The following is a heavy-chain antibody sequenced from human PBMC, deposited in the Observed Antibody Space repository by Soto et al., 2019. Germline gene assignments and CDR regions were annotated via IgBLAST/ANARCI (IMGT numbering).Heavy chain of an antibody. D-gene: IGHD3-10*01. CDR1: GDSISNGFYT. CDR2: IYNSVNT. CDR3: ARGPSGDKVDY. J-gene: IGHJ4*02. V-gene: IGHV4-30-4*01. Sequence: QVQLQESGPGLVEPSQTLSLTCTVSGDSISNGFYTWSWIRKPPGKDLEWIGHIYNSVNTYSNPSLKSRVTISADTSKSQFSLKLSSVTAADTAVYYCARGPSGDKVDYWGQGTLVTVSS.